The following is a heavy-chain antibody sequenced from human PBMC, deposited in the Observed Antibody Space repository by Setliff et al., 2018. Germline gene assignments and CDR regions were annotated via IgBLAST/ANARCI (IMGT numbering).Heavy chain of an antibody. CDR3: ARGGERYCSGGSCLLTGRFDP. Sequence: ASVKVSCKASGYTFTGYYMHWVRQAPGQGLEWMGWINPNSGGTNYAQKFQGRVTMTRDTSISTAYMELSRLRSDDTAVYYCARGGERYCSGGSCLLTGRFDPWGQGTLVTVSS. J-gene: IGHJ5*02. V-gene: IGHV1-2*02. CDR2: INPNSGGT. CDR1: GYTFTGYY. D-gene: IGHD2-15*01.